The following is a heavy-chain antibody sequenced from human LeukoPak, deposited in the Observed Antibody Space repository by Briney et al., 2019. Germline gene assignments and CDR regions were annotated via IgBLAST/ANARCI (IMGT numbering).Heavy chain of an antibody. CDR1: GGSFSGFY. CDR3: ARPMIRGDPHKYWYFDL. V-gene: IGHV4-34*01. J-gene: IGHJ2*01. Sequence: PSETLSLTCAVYGGSFSGFYWSWIRQPPGKGLEWIGEINHSGSSNYNPSLESRVTISVDTSKNQFSPKLSSVTAADTAVYYCARPMIRGDPHKYWYFDLWGRGTQVTVSS. D-gene: IGHD3-10*01. CDR2: INHSGSS.